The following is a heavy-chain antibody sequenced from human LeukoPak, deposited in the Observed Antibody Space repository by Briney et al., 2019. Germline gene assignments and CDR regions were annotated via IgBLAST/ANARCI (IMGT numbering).Heavy chain of an antibody. Sequence: SETLSLTCTVSGYSISSGYYWGWIRQPPGKGLEWIGSIYPSGSTNYNPSLKSRVTISVDTSKNQFSLKLSSVTAADTAVYFCARAPHFFDTSGSRYYFDYWGQGALVTVSS. J-gene: IGHJ4*02. CDR3: ARAPHFFDTSGSRYYFDY. CDR2: IYPSGST. V-gene: IGHV4-38-2*02. CDR1: GYSISSGYY. D-gene: IGHD3-22*01.